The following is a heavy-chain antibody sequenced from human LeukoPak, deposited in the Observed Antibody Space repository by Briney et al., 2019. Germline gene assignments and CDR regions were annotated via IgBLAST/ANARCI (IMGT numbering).Heavy chain of an antibody. CDR3: VRDTGGSGSYPDY. CDR2: IKQDGSER. J-gene: IGHJ4*02. D-gene: IGHD1-26*01. V-gene: IGHV3-7*01. Sequence: GGSLRLSCAASGFTFSNYWMTWVRQAPGKGLEWVANIKQDGSERYYVDSVRGRFTISRDNAKDSVYLQVNSLRVEDTAMYYCVRDTGGSGSYPDYWGQGVLVTVSS. CDR1: GFTFSNYW.